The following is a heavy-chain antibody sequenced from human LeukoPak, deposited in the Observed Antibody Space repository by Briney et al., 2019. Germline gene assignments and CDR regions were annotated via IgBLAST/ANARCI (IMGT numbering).Heavy chain of an antibody. Sequence: SETLSLTCTVSGGSISSGSYYWSWIRQPAGKGLEWIAYISHTGSTYYNPSLRSRVTISLDASKNHFSLKLSSVTAADTAVYYCARAVRGYHFDYWGQGTLVTGS. V-gene: IGHV4-30-4*08. CDR1: GGSISSGSYY. D-gene: IGHD3-10*01. CDR3: ARAVRGYHFDY. CDR2: ISHTGST. J-gene: IGHJ4*02.